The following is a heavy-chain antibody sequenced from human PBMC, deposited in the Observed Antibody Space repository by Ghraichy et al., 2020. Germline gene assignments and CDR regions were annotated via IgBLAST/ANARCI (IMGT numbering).Heavy chain of an antibody. D-gene: IGHD3-10*01. CDR3: ARFRYYASGGYFAGGDY. V-gene: IGHV3-53*01. CDR2: IYSGVET. CDR1: GFTVSSNY. J-gene: IGHJ4*02. Sequence: GGSLRLSCAASGFTVSSNYMSWVRQAPGKGLEWVSIIYSGVETYYADSVQGRFTISRDNSKNTLYLQMNSLRAEDTAVYYCARFRYYASGGYFAGGDYWGQGTLVTVSS.